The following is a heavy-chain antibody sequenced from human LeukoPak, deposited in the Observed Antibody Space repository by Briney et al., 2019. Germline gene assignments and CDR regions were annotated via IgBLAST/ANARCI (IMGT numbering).Heavy chain of an antibody. D-gene: IGHD5-12*01. CDR2: IKEDGNED. CDR1: GFTFSSYA. Sequence: SGGSLRLSCAASGFTFSSYAMSWVRQAPGKGLEWVGNIKEDGNEDYYVDSVEGRFVIFRDNAKNSLYLQMHSLRAEDTAVYYCTRGDRGYAESLYWGRGTLVTVSS. J-gene: IGHJ4*02. CDR3: TRGDRGYAESLY. V-gene: IGHV3-7*02.